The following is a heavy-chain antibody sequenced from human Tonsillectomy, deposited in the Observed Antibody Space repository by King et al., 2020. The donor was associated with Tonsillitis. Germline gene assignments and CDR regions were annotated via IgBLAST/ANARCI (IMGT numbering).Heavy chain of an antibody. Sequence: VQLVQSGAEVKQPGASVKVSCKASGYIFTGYFMHWLRQAPGQGLEWMGWINPNSGGTKYARKFQGRVTMTRDTSTTTAYMELSRLRSDDTAVYYCARGEEAAATSNLNDAFDRWGQGTMVTVSS. CDR2: INPNSGGT. J-gene: IGHJ3*02. D-gene: IGHD6-13*01. CDR1: GYIFTGYF. CDR3: ARGEEAAATSNLNDAFDR. V-gene: IGHV1-2*02.